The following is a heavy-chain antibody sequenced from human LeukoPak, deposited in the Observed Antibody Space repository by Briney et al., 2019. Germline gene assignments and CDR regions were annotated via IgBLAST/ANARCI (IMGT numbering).Heavy chain of an antibody. V-gene: IGHV3-23*01. CDR3: AKGDAYCGGDCYPD. CDR1: AFTVSRNY. D-gene: IGHD2-21*02. Sequence: GGSLRLSCVASAFTVSRNYMSWVRQAPGKGLEWVSAISGGKSSTYYADSVKGRFTISRDSSKNTLYLQMNSLRAEDTALYYCAKGDAYCGGDCYPDWGQGTLVTVSS. CDR2: ISGGKSST. J-gene: IGHJ4*02.